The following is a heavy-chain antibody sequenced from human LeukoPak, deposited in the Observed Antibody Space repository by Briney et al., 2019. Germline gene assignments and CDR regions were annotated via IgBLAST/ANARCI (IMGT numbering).Heavy chain of an antibody. CDR1: GFTFSSYA. CDR3: ARAFGEQQLVYFDY. CDR2: ISSSSSYI. V-gene: IGHV3-21*01. D-gene: IGHD6-13*01. Sequence: GGSLRLSCAASGFTFSSYAKSWVRQAPGKGLEWVSSISSSSSYIYYADSVKGRFTISRDNAKNSLYLQMNSLRAEDTAVYYCARAFGEQQLVYFDYWGQGTLVTVSS. J-gene: IGHJ4*02.